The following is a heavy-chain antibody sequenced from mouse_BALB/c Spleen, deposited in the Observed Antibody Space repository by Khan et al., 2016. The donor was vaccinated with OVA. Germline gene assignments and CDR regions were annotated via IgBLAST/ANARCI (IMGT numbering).Heavy chain of an antibody. CDR1: GFTFSTYT. D-gene: IGHD6-1*01. Sequence: EVELVESGGGLVKPGGSLKLSCAVSGFTFSTYTMSWVRQTPEKRLEWVATISSGGSYTFYPDSVKGRFTISRDNAMNTLNLQMSSLKSEDTDMYYCTRDRIMSAGYFDYWGQGTTLTVSS. V-gene: IGHV5-6-4*01. CDR2: ISSGGSYT. CDR3: TRDRIMSAGYFDY. J-gene: IGHJ2*01.